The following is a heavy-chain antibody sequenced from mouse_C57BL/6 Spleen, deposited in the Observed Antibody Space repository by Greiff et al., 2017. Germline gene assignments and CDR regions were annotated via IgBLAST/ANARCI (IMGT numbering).Heavy chain of an antibody. V-gene: IGHV5-4*01. CDR1: GFTFSSYA. D-gene: IGHD2-5*01. CDR3: ARDPGAYYSNYGYFDY. Sequence: EVQLVESGGGLVKPGGSLKLSCAASGFTFSSYAMSWVRQTPEKRLEWVATISDGGSYTYYPDNVKGRFTISRDNAKNNLYLQMSHLKSEDTAMYYCARDPGAYYSNYGYFDYWGQGTTLTVSS. J-gene: IGHJ2*01. CDR2: ISDGGSYT.